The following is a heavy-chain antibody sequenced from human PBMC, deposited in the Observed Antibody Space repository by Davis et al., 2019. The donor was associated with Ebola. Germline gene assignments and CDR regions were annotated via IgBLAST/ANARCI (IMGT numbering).Heavy chain of an antibody. V-gene: IGHV1-46*01. CDR3: AIGAGETYSSGYFQH. J-gene: IGHJ1*01. D-gene: IGHD2-15*01. CDR2: INPSGGGT. Sequence: ASVKVSCKASGYTFTNYYIHWVRQAPGQGLEWMGIINPSGGGTSYTQKFQGRVTVIRDTSTSTVHMELSSLRSEDTAIYYCAIGAGETYSSGYFQHWGQGTLVTVSS. CDR1: GYTFTNYY.